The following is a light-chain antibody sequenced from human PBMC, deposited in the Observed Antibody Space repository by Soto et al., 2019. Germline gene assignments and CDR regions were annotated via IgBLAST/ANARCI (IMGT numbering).Light chain of an antibody. CDR2: WAS. Sequence: DIVMTQSPDSLAVSLDERATINCKSSQSVLSSSNNMNYLAWYQQKPGQPPVLLISWASTREFGLPDRFSGSGSGTHFTLTISNLQAEVVAVYYCQQYHSAPITFGQGTRLEIK. V-gene: IGKV4-1*01. CDR1: QSVLSSSNNMNY. J-gene: IGKJ5*01. CDR3: QQYHSAPIT.